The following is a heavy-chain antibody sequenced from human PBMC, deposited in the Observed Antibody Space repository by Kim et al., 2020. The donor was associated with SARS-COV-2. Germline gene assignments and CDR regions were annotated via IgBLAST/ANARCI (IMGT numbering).Heavy chain of an antibody. J-gene: IGHJ4*02. V-gene: IGHV4-59*08. Sequence: SETLSLTCTVSGGSISSYYWSWIRQPPGKGLEWIGYIYYSGSTNYNPSLKSGVTISVYTTKNKSSLKLSSVTAADAAVYYCVRNPVVYSSGAGFDYSGQG. D-gene: IGHD5-18*01. CDR3: VRNPVVYSSGAGFDY. CDR2: IYYSGST. CDR1: GGSISSYY.